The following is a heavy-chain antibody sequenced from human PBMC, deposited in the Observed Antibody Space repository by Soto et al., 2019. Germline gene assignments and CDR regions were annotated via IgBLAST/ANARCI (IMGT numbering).Heavy chain of an antibody. CDR2: MNPGSGDT. D-gene: IGHD3-16*01. J-gene: IGHJ5*02. V-gene: IGHV1-8*01. Sequence: ASVKVSCKASGYSFTNNDVTWVRQATGQGLEWMGWMNPGSGDTGYAQKFQGRATMTRDISIATAYMELSSLRSDDTAIYYCARKATFGLLNWFDPWGQGTLVTVSS. CDR1: GYSFTNND. CDR3: ARKATFGLLNWFDP.